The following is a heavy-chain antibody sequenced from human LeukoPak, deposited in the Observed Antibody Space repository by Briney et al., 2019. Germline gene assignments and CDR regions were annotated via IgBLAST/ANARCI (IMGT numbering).Heavy chain of an antibody. V-gene: IGHV1-2*06. Sequence: ASVTVSCKASGYTFTGYYMHWVRQAPGQGLEWMGRINHNSGGTNYAQKFQGRVTMTRDTSISTAYMELSRLRSDDTAVYYCARVDSGGAFDIWGQGTMVTVSS. CDR1: GYTFTGYY. CDR3: ARVDSGGAFDI. D-gene: IGHD6-25*01. CDR2: INHNSGGT. J-gene: IGHJ3*02.